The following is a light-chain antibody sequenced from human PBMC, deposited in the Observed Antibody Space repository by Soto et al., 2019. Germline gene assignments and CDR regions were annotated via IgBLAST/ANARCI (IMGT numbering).Light chain of an antibody. V-gene: IGKV1-39*01. Sequence: DIPMTQSPSSLSASVGDRVTITCRASQSISNYLNWYQQKPGKAPKFLIYGASSLQSGVPSRFSGSGSGTDFTLTISSLQPEDFATYYCQQSYSTPPTFGQGTKVEIK. J-gene: IGKJ1*01. CDR1: QSISNY. CDR3: QQSYSTPPT. CDR2: GAS.